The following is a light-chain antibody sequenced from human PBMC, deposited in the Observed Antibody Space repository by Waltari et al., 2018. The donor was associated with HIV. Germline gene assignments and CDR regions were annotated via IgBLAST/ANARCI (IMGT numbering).Light chain of an antibody. CDR2: GNH. J-gene: IGLJ2*01. CDR1: SSNIRAASD. CDR3: ESYDNSLTGSI. Sequence: QSVLTQPPSVSGAPGPRVTLYCTGRSSNIRAASDLHWYQQLPGTAPKVLIYGNHNRPSGVPDRFSGSKSGTSASLAITGLQAEDEADYYCESYDNSLTGSIFGGGTTLTVL. V-gene: IGLV1-40*01.